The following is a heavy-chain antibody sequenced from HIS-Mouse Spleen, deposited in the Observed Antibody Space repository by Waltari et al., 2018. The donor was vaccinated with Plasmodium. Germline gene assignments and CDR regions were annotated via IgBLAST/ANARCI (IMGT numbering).Heavy chain of an antibody. CDR2: IYYSGRT. CDR1: GGPISSYS. CDR3: ARLRYSYGYFDY. V-gene: IGHV4-59*08. Sequence: QVQLQESGPGLGKPSETLSLTCTGSGGPISSYSWCWIRQPPGKGLEWIGYIYYSGRTNYNPSLKSRVTISVDTSKNQFSLKLSSVTAADTAVYYCARLRYSYGYFDYWGQGTLVTVSS. D-gene: IGHD5-18*01. J-gene: IGHJ4*02.